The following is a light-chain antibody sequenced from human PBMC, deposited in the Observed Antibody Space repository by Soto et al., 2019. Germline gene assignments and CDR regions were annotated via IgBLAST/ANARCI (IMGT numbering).Light chain of an antibody. V-gene: IGLV1-51*01. CDR1: TSNIGNNY. CDR3: GTWDSSLSAWV. J-gene: IGLJ3*02. Sequence: QSVLTQPPSVSAAPGQTVIISCSGSTSNIGNNYISWYQQFPGTAPKLLIFDNSERPSGIPDRFSGSKSGASATLGISGLQTGDEADYYCGTWDSSLSAWVFGGGTKLTVL. CDR2: DNS.